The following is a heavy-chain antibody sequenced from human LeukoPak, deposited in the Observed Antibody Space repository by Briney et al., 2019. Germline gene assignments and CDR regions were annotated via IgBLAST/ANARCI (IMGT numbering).Heavy chain of an antibody. V-gene: IGHV3-7*03. D-gene: IGHD5-18*01. CDR3: VSLDTAMVTWRDN. Sequence: PGGSLRLSCGASGFIFSSQWMSWVRQAPGKGLEWVANIKRDGSETYYVNSVKGRFTISRDNAKNSLFLQMNSLRVEDTAVYYCVSLDTAMVTWRDNWGQGTLVTVSS. CDR2: IKRDGSET. CDR1: GFIFSSQW. J-gene: IGHJ4*02.